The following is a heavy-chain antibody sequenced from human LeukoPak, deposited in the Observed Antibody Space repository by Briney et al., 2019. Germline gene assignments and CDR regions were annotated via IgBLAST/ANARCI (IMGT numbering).Heavy chain of an antibody. D-gene: IGHD4-17*01. CDR3: ALVTTDRPFDY. Sequence: PGGSLRLSCAASGFTFSDYYMSWIRQTPGKGLEWVSGISGNGGSTYYADSVKGRFTISRDNSKNTLYVQMNSLRAEDTAIYYCALVTTDRPFDYWGQGTLVTVSS. J-gene: IGHJ4*02. CDR2: ISGNGGST. CDR1: GFTFSDYY. V-gene: IGHV3-23*01.